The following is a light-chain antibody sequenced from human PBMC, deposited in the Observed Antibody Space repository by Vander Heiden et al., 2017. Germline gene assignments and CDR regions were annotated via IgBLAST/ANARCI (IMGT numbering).Light chain of an antibody. CDR1: QSLTNSY. J-gene: IGKJ1*01. V-gene: IGKV3-20*01. Sequence: EIVLTQSPGTLSLSPGERATLSCRASQSLTNSYLAWYQQRPGQPPRLLIYGVSNRATGIPDRFSGSGSGTDFTLTISRLEPEDFAVYYCQQYDTTARTFGQGTTVEIK. CDR2: GVS. CDR3: QQYDTTART.